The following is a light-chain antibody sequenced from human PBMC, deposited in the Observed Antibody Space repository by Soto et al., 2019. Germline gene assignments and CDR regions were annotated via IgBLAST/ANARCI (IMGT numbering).Light chain of an antibody. J-gene: IGKJ1*01. CDR1: QNISFW. V-gene: IGKV1-5*03. Sequence: DIQMTQSPSTLSASVGDRVTITCRASQNISFWLAWYQQKSGKAPKVLMHRASNLENGVPSRFSGSGSGTDFTLTISRLEPEDFAVYYCQQYGSSGTFGQGTKVDIK. CDR3: QQYGSSGT. CDR2: RAS.